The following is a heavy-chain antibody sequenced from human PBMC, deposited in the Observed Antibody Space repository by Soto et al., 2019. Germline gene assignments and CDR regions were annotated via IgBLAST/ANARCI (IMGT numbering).Heavy chain of an antibody. Sequence: EVQLLESGGGLVQPGGSLRLSCAASGFTFSSYAMSWVRQAPGKGLEWVSAISGSGGSTYYADSVKGRFTISRDNAKNSLYLQMNSLRAEDTAVYYCARESYYDSSTFDYWGQGTLVTVSS. D-gene: IGHD3-22*01. CDR3: ARESYYDSSTFDY. CDR2: ISGSGGST. V-gene: IGHV3-23*01. J-gene: IGHJ4*02. CDR1: GFTFSSYA.